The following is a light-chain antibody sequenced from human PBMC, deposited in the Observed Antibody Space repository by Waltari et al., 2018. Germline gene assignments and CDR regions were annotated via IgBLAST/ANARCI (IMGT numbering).Light chain of an antibody. Sequence: QLVLTQSPSASASGGAAVKLTCTLSSGHSSNVIAWHQQQPEKGPRHLMKLNRDGSHSKGDDTGVRFPGSGSGPGSYVTISILRSEDDADYYCHGWVHGGWVFGVLTRLTVL. V-gene: IGLV4-69*01. CDR3: HGWVHGGWV. CDR2: LNRDGSH. CDR1: SGHSSNV. J-gene: IGLJ3*02.